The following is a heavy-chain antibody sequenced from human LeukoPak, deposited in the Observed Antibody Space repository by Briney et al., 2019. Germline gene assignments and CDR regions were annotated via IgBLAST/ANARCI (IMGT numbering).Heavy chain of an antibody. CDR2: IYSGGST. D-gene: IGHD6-6*01. CDR1: GFTVSSNY. CDR3: ARDRGSSGYYYYGMDV. V-gene: IGHV3-53*01. Sequence: GGSLRLSCAASGFTVSSNYMSWVRQAPGKGLEWVSVIYSGGSTYYADSVKGRFTISRDNSKNTLYLQMNSLRAEDTAVYYRARDRGSSGYYYYGMDVWGQGTTVTVSS. J-gene: IGHJ6*02.